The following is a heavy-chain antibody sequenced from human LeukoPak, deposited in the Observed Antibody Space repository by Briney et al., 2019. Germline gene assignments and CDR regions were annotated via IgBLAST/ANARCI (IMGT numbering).Heavy chain of an antibody. CDR3: TKGFRPGY. J-gene: IGHJ4*02. D-gene: IGHD1-14*01. V-gene: IGHV3-30-3*01. CDR1: GFTFSSYA. CDR2: ISYDGSNK. Sequence: GGSLRLSCAASGFTFSSYAMHWVRQAPGKGLEWVAVISYDGSNKYYADSVKGRFTISRDNSKNTLYLQMNSLKTEDTAVYYCTKGFRPGYWGQGTLVTVSS.